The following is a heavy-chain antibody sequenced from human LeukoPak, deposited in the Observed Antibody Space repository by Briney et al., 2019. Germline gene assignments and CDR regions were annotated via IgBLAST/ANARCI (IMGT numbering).Heavy chain of an antibody. J-gene: IGHJ1*01. CDR1: GFTFSSYA. CDR2: ISGSGGST. CDR3: AKSYDSSGYPRAEYFQH. V-gene: IGHV3-23*01. Sequence: GGSLRLSCAASGFTFSSYAMSWVRQAPGKGLEWVSAISGSGGSTYYADSVKGRFTISRDNSKNTLYLQMNSLRAEDTAVYYCAKSYDSSGYPRAEYFQHWGQGTLVTVSP. D-gene: IGHD3-22*01.